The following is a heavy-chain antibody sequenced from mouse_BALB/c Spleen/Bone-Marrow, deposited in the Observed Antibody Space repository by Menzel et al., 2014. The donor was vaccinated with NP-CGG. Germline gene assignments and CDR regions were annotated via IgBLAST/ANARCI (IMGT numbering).Heavy chain of an antibody. V-gene: IGHV5-6-5*01. D-gene: IGHD2-3*01. Sequence: EVKLVESGGGLVKPGGSLKLYCAASGFTFSSYAMSWVRQTPEKRLEWVASISSGGSTYYPDSVKGRFTISRDNARNILYLQMSSLRSEDTAMYYCARGYDGYYGFAYWGQGTLVTVSA. CDR3: ARGYDGYYGFAY. CDR2: ISSGGST. CDR1: GFTFSSYA. J-gene: IGHJ3*01.